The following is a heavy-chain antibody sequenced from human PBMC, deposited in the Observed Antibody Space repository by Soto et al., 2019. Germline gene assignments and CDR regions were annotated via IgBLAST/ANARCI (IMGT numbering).Heavy chain of an antibody. J-gene: IGHJ4*02. CDR3: ARGNFYDSTGYYLPPDY. D-gene: IGHD3-22*01. Sequence: GSLRLSCAASGVTFSRYSMHWVRQAPGKGLEWVTVMSYDGSNKYYADSVKGRFTISRDNSKNTLYLQMNSLRTEDTAVYYCARGNFYDSTGYYLPPDYWGQGTLVTVSS. CDR2: MSYDGSNK. CDR1: GVTFSRYS. V-gene: IGHV3-30-3*01.